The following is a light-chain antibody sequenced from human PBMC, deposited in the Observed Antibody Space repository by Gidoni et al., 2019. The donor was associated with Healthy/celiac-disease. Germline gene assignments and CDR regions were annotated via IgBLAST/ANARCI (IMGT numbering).Light chain of an antibody. CDR1: TLGDKY. V-gene: IGLV3-1*01. J-gene: IGLJ2*01. CDR3: QAWDSSTYVV. CDR2: QDS. Sequence: SYELTQPPSVSVSPGQTASITCSGDTLGDKYACWYQQKPGQSPVLVIYQDSKRPSGIPERFPGSNSGNTATLTISGTQAMDEADYYCQAWDSSTYVVFGGGTKLTVL.